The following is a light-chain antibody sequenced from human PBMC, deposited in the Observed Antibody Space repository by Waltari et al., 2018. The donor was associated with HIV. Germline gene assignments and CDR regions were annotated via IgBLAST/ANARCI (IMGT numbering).Light chain of an antibody. CDR3: QQSDKTPWT. Sequence: DIQMTQSPSSLSASVGDRVTITCRTSQSISSFLNWFQHKPGKAPKLLIYGASSLRSGVPSRFSGSGSGTDFTLTISSLQPDDFATYYCQQSDKTPWTCGQGTQVEVK. CDR1: QSISSF. V-gene: IGKV1-39*01. J-gene: IGKJ1*01. CDR2: GAS.